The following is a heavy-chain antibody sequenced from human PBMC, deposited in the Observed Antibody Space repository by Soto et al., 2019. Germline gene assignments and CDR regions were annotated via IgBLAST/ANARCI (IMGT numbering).Heavy chain of an antibody. CDR1: GYIFTAYS. CDR3: AREASAVVSLDY. Sequence: ASVKVSCKASGYIFTAYSMHWVRQAPGQGLEWLGWINPNSGDTIYAQKFQDRVTMTCDTSVSTAYLELSSLSSDDTALYYCAREASAVVSLDYWGQGTLVTVPQ. J-gene: IGHJ4*02. D-gene: IGHD2-15*01. CDR2: INPNSGDT. V-gene: IGHV1-2*02.